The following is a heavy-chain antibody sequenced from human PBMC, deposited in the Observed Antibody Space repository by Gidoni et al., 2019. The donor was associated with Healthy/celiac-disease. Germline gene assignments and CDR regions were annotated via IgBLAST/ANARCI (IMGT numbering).Heavy chain of an antibody. CDR1: TSVYY. D-gene: IGHD2-2*01. Sequence: TSVYYLGWTRQPPGKGLEWIGSIYHSGSTYYTPSLKSRVTISVDTSTNQFSLKLSSVTAADTAVYYCARDGGGHCSSTSCYGHYYYYYGMDVWGQGTTVTVSS. V-gene: IGHV4-38-2*02. J-gene: IGHJ6*02. CDR3: ARDGGGHCSSTSCYGHYYYYYGMDV. CDR2: IYHSGST.